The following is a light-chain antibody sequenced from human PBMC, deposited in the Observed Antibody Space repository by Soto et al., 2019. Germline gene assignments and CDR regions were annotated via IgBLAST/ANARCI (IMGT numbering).Light chain of an antibody. CDR1: SSDVGNYNL. J-gene: IGLJ3*02. CDR3: CSYAGSNIWV. V-gene: IGLV2-23*01. Sequence: QSALTQPASVSGSPGQSITISCTGTSSDVGNYNLVSWYQQHPGKAPKLMIYAGSERPSGVSNRFSASKSGNTASLTISGLQAEDEADYYCCSYAGSNIWVFGGGTQLTVL. CDR2: AGS.